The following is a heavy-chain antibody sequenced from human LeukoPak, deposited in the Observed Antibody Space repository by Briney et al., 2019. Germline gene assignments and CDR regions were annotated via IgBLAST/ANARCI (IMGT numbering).Heavy chain of an antibody. Sequence: GGSLRLSCAASGFTFSDAWMSWVRQAPGKGLEWVGRIKSKSDGGTTDCAAPVKGRFTISRDNSKNTLYLQMNSLKTEDTAVYYCTTDWYYYDSTGYYPIFWGQGTLVTVSS. J-gene: IGHJ4*02. D-gene: IGHD3-22*01. CDR2: IKSKSDGGTT. CDR1: GFTFSDAW. V-gene: IGHV3-15*01. CDR3: TTDWYYYDSTGYYPIF.